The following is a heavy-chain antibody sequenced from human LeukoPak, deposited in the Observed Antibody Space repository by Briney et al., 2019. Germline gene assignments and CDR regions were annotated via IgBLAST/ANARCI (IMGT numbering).Heavy chain of an antibody. CDR2: ISHSGST. D-gene: IGHD3-22*01. CDR1: GGSFSGYY. Sequence: SETLSLTCAVYGGSFSGYYWSWIRQPPGKELEWVGEISHSGSTKYNPSLKSRVTISVDTSKNQFSLKLRSVTAADTAVYYCARSLYDEGYWGQGNLVTVSS. V-gene: IGHV4-34*01. J-gene: IGHJ4*02. CDR3: ARSLYDEGY.